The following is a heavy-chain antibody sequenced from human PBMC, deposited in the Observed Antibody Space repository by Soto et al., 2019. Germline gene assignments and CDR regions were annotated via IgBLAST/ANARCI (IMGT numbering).Heavy chain of an antibody. CDR2: ISGSGGST. CDR1: GFTFSSYA. CDR3: AKGDTPRKTPLDAFDI. J-gene: IGHJ3*02. Sequence: GGSLRLSCAASGFTFSSYAMSWVRQAPGKGLEWVSAISGSGGSTYYADSVKGRFTISRDNSKNTLYLQMNSLRAEDTAVYYCAKGDTPRKTPLDAFDIWGQGTMVTVSS. V-gene: IGHV3-23*01.